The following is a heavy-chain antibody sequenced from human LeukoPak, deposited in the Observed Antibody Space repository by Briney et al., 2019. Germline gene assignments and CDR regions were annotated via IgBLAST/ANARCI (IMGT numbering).Heavy chain of an antibody. Sequence: GASLRLSCAASGFTFSSYAMSWVRQAPGKGLEWVSAISGSGGSTYYADSEKGRFTISRDNSKNTLYLQMNSLRAEDTAVYYCAKDLSITRDYFDYWGQGTLVTVSS. CDR1: GFTFSSYA. J-gene: IGHJ4*02. D-gene: IGHD2-2*01. CDR3: AKDLSITRDYFDY. V-gene: IGHV3-23*01. CDR2: ISGSGGST.